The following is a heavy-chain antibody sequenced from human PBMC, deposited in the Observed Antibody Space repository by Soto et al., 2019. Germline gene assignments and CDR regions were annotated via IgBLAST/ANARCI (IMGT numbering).Heavy chain of an antibody. Sequence: GASVKVSCKASGYSFTDYHIHWVRQAPGQGLEWLGRINPKSGGTSTAQKFQGWVTMTTDTSISTASMELTRLTSDDTAIYYCARGDSTDCSNGVCSFFYNHNMDVWGQGTTVTVSS. J-gene: IGHJ6*02. CDR1: GYSFTDYH. CDR3: ARGDSTDCSNGVCSFFYNHNMDV. D-gene: IGHD2-8*01. CDR2: INPKSGGT. V-gene: IGHV1-2*04.